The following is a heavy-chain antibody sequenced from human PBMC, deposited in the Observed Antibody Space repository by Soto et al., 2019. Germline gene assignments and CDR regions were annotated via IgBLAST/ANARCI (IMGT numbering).Heavy chain of an antibody. D-gene: IGHD2-2*01. V-gene: IGHV1-46*01. CDR3: ARDYLSSKLSLSYLDF. CDR1: GYSFISHY. CDR2: INPSGGSA. J-gene: IGHJ4*02. Sequence: QVQLVQSGAEVTRPGASVKVSCKASGYSFISHYIHWVRQAPGQGLEWMGLINPSGGSATLAQKFQGRVTMTRDTSTSTVYMELTILRSEDAAVYYCARDYLSSKLSLSYLDFWGQGTLVTVSS.